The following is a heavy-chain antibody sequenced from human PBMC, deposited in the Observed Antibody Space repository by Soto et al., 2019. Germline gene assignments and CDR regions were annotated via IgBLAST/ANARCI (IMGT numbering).Heavy chain of an antibody. J-gene: IGHJ5*02. CDR1: GGSMSGHY. Sequence: QVQLQESGPGLVKPSETLSLTYSVSGGSMSGHYWSWIRQPPGKGLEWIGYIYYSGSTKYNPSRESRGTISLDMSKNQFSLKLSSVTAADTAVYYCARQSGWFDPWGQGTLVTVSS. V-gene: IGHV4-59*08. CDR3: ARQSGWFDP. D-gene: IGHD6-25*01. CDR2: IYYSGST.